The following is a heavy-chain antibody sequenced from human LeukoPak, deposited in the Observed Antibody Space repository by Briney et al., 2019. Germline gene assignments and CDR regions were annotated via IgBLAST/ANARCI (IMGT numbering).Heavy chain of an antibody. Sequence: SETLSLTCAVSGGSISSGGYSWSWIRQPPGKGLEWIGYIYHSGSTYYNPSLKSRVTISVDRSKNQFSLKLSSVTAADTAVYYCAGGGAADYFDYWGQGTLVTVSS. J-gene: IGHJ4*02. CDR2: IYHSGST. V-gene: IGHV4-30-2*02. CDR3: AGGGAADYFDY. D-gene: IGHD6-13*01. CDR1: GGSISSGGYS.